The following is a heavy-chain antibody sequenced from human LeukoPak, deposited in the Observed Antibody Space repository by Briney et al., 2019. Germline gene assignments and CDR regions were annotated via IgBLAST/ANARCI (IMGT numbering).Heavy chain of an antibody. D-gene: IGHD5-24*01. J-gene: IGHJ4*02. CDR3: AKVIGGRWLQPYY. CDR1: GFTFSSYA. CDR2: ISGSGGST. Sequence: GGSLRLSCAASGFTFSSYAMNWVRQAPGKGLDWVSGISGSGGSTYYADSVKGRFTISRDNSINALYLHMNSLRAEDTALYYCAKVIGGRWLQPYYWGQGTLVTVSS. V-gene: IGHV3-23*01.